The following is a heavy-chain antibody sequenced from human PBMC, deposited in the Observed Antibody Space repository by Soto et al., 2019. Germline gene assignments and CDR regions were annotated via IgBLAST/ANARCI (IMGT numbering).Heavy chain of an antibody. CDR1: GGSISSGGYS. CDR3: ARSSTSYDFWSGYRPVLHGFDP. V-gene: IGHV4-30-2*01. D-gene: IGHD3-3*01. CDR2: IYHSGST. Sequence: QLQLQESGSGLVKPSQTLSLTCAVSGGSISSGGYSWSWIRQPPGKGLEWIGYIYHSGSTYYNPSLKSLVTISVDRSKNQFSLKLSSVTAADTAVYYCARSSTSYDFWSGYRPVLHGFDPWGQGTLVTVSS. J-gene: IGHJ5*02.